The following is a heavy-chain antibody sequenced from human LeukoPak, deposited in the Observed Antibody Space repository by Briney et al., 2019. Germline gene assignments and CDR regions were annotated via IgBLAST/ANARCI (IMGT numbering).Heavy chain of an antibody. J-gene: IGHJ4*02. CDR2: ISTYNGDT. D-gene: IGHD1-26*01. CDR1: GYTFTGYY. CDR3: ARDSGSSPGDY. V-gene: IGHV1-18*04. Sequence: GASVKVSCKASGYTFTGYYMHSVRQAPGQGLEWMGWISTYNGDTNYAQKIQGRVTMTTDTSTSTTYMDLRSLRPDDTAVYYCARDSGSSPGDYWGQGTLVTVSS.